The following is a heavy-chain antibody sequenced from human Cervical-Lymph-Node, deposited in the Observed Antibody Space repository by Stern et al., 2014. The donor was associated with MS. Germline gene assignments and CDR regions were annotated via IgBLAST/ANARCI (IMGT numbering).Heavy chain of an antibody. CDR2: IYTDGST. J-gene: IGHJ3*01. CDR1: GFIVSKNY. V-gene: IGHV3-53*01. CDR3: ARAIFGVNTAAMAPDAFDS. D-gene: IGHD3-3*01. Sequence: EVQLVESGGGLIQPGGSLRLSCAAPGFIVSKNYMSWVRQAPGKGLEWVSLIYTDGSTYSSGSVKGRFTIARDSSKNTLFLQMNSLRAEDTAMYYCARAIFGVNTAAMAPDAFDSWGQGTMVTVSS.